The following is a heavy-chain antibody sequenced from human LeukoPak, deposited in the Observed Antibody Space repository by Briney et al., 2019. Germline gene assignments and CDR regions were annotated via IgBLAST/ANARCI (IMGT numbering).Heavy chain of an antibody. Sequence: GESLKISCKGSGYSFTSYWIGWVRQMPGKGLEWMGIIYPGDSDTRYSPSFQGQVTISADKSISTAYLQWSSLKASDTAMYYCAGLSNGYCSSTSCHGGWFDPWGQGTLVTVSS. J-gene: IGHJ5*02. D-gene: IGHD2-2*01. CDR2: IYPGDSDT. V-gene: IGHV5-51*01. CDR3: AGLSNGYCSSTSCHGGWFDP. CDR1: GYSFTSYW.